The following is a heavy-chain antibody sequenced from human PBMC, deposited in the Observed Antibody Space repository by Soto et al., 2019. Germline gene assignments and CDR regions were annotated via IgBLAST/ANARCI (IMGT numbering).Heavy chain of an antibody. Sequence: QVQLVQSGAEVKKPRSSVKVSCKASGGTFSSYAISWVRQAPGQWLEWMGGIIPIFGTANYAQKFQGRVTITADESTSTAYMELSSLRSEDTAVYYCARGRGQRLVLYFDYWGQGTLVTVSS. CDR1: GGTFSSYA. CDR2: IIPIFGTA. CDR3: ARGRGQRLVLYFDY. V-gene: IGHV1-69*01. J-gene: IGHJ4*02. D-gene: IGHD6-13*01.